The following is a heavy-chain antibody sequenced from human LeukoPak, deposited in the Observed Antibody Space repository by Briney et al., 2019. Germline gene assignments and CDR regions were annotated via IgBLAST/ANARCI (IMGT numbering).Heavy chain of an antibody. D-gene: IGHD6-19*01. Sequence: GASVKVSCKASGYTFTSYYMHWVRQAPGKGLEWMGGFDPEDGETIYAQKFQGRVTITADESTSTAYMELSSLRSEDTAVYYCARYYSGWYYFDYWGQGTLVTVSS. V-gene: IGHV1-46*01. J-gene: IGHJ4*02. CDR3: ARYYSGWYYFDY. CDR1: GYTFTSYY. CDR2: FDPEDGET.